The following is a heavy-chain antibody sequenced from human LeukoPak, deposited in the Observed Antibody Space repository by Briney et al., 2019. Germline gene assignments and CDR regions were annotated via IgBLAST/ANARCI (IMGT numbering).Heavy chain of an antibody. D-gene: IGHD2-15*01. CDR1: GGSISSYY. V-gene: IGHV4-4*07. Sequence: SETLSLTCTVSGGSISSYYWSWIRQPAGKGLEWIGRIYTSGSTNYNPSLKSRVTMSVDTSKNQFSLKLSSVTAADTAVYYCARDSCSGGSCYMYNWFDPWGPGTLVTVSS. CDR3: ARDSCSGGSCYMYNWFDP. CDR2: IYTSGST. J-gene: IGHJ5*02.